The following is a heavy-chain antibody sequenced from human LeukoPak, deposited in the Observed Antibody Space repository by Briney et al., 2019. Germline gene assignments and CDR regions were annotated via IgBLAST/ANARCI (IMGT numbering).Heavy chain of an antibody. J-gene: IGHJ6*02. CDR1: GHTLTELS. CDR3: ATAVARYGMDV. V-gene: IGHV1-24*01. D-gene: IGHD6-19*01. Sequence: ASVKVSCKVSGHTLTELSMYWVRQAPGKGLEWMGGFDPEDGETIYAQKFQGRVTMTEDTSTDTAYMELSSLRSEDTAVYYCATAVARYGMDVWGQGTTVTVSS. CDR2: FDPEDGET.